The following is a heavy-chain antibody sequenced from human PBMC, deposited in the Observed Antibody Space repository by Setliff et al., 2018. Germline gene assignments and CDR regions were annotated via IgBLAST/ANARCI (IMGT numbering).Heavy chain of an antibody. V-gene: IGHV4-39*01. CDR1: GGSISSNNYY. CDR2: IYYSGST. Sequence: PSETLSLTCTVSGGSISSNNYYGGWIRQPPGKGLERIGSIYYSGSTYYNPSLKSRVTISVDTSKNQFSLKLSSVTGADTAVYYCARRQYYDSSGYYYEPPLPFDYWGQGTLVTVSS. D-gene: IGHD3-22*01. J-gene: IGHJ4*02. CDR3: ARRQYYDSSGYYYEPPLPFDY.